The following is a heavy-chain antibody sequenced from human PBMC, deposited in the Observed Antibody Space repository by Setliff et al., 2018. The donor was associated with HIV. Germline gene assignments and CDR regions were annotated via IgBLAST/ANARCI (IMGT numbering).Heavy chain of an antibody. J-gene: IGHJ6*03. CDR2: IYTSGST. CDR1: GGSISSGSYY. CDR3: ARHRDPPGTSWIFYYYYMDL. Sequence: SETLSLTCTVSGGSISSGSYYWSWIRQPAGKGLEWIGRIYTSGSTNYNPSLKSRVTISVDTSKNQFSLKLSSVTAADTGVYYCARHRDPPGTSWIFYYYYMDLWGGGTTVTVS. V-gene: IGHV4-61*02. D-gene: IGHD2-2*01.